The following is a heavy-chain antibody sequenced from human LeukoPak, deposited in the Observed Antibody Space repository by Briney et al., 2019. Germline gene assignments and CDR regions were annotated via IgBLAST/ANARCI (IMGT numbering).Heavy chain of an antibody. V-gene: IGHV4-39*01. J-gene: IGHJ5*02. CDR3: ARRPSGYALSWLDP. D-gene: IGHD3-3*01. CDR2: IYYSGST. CDR1: GGSISGSSYY. Sequence: PSETLSLTCSVSGGSISGSSYYWGWIRQPPGKGLEWIGSIYYSGSTYYSASLKSRITISMDTSKNQFSLNLSSVTAADTAVYYCARRPSGYALSWLDPWGQGTLVTVSS.